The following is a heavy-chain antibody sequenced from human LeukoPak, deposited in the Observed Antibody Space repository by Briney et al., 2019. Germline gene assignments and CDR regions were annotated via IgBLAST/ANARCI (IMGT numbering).Heavy chain of an antibody. V-gene: IGHV3-30*03. CDR1: GFTFSSYG. CDR3: ARATYYYDSSGPAFDY. CDR2: ISYDGSNK. Sequence: PGGSLRLSCAASGFTFSSYGMHWVRQAPGKGLEWVAVISYDGSNKYYADSVKGRFTISRDNSKNTLYLQMNSLRAEDTAVYYCARATYYYDSSGPAFDYWGQGTLVTVSS. J-gene: IGHJ4*02. D-gene: IGHD3-22*01.